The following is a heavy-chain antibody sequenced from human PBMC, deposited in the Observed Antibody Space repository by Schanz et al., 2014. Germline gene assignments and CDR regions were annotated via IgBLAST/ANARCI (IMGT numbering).Heavy chain of an antibody. CDR1: GYTFTRYY. CDR3: AKDDTQVNGMDV. V-gene: IGHV1-46*01. Sequence: QVQLVQSGAEVKKPGASVKVSCKASGYTFTRYYIHWVRQAPGQGLEWMGIINPSGGSTTYAQKFQGRVTMTSDTSTSTVYMELSSLRSEDTAVYYCAKDDTQVNGMDVWGQGTTVTVSS. J-gene: IGHJ6*02. CDR2: INPSGGST.